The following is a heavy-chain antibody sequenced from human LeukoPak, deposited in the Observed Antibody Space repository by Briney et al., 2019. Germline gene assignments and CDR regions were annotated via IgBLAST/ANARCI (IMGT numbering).Heavy chain of an antibody. CDR1: GFTFDDYA. J-gene: IGHJ4*02. CDR2: ISWNSGSI. V-gene: IGHV3-9*01. CDR3: AKDIAAAGGGYFDY. D-gene: IGHD6-13*01. Sequence: GGSLRLSCAASGFTFDDYAMPWVRQAPGKGLEWVSGISWNSGSIGYADSVKGRFTISRDNAKNSLYLQMNSLRAEDTALYYCAKDIAAAGGGYFDYWGQGTLVTVSS.